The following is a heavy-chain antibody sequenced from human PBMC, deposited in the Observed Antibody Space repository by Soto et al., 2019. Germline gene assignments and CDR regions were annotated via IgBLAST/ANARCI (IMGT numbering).Heavy chain of an antibody. D-gene: IGHD3-10*01. V-gene: IGHV3-33*01. CDR3: AREIYGELLNWFDP. Sequence: QVQLVESGGGVVQPGRSLRLSCAASGFTFSSYGMHWVRQAPGKGLEWVAVIWYDGSNKYYADSVKGRFTISRDNSKNTRYLQMNSLRAEDTAVYYCAREIYGELLNWFDPWGQGTLVTVSS. J-gene: IGHJ5*02. CDR2: IWYDGSNK. CDR1: GFTFSSYG.